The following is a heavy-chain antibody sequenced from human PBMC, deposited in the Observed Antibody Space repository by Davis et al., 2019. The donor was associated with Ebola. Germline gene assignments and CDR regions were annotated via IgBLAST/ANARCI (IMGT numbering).Heavy chain of an antibody. CDR2: INHSGST. V-gene: IGHV4-34*01. CDR1: GGSFSGYY. D-gene: IGHD3-3*01. CDR3: ARTRRFLEWLPWFDP. Sequence: SETLSLTCAVYGGSFSGYYWSWIRQPPGKGLEWLGEINHSGSTNYNPSLKCRVTISVDTSKNQFSLKLSSVTAADTAVYYCARTRRFLEWLPWFDPWGQGTLVTVSS. J-gene: IGHJ5*02.